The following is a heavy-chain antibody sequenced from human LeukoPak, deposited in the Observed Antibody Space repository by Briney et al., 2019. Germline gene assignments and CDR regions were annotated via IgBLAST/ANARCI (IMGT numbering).Heavy chain of an antibody. J-gene: IGHJ4*02. CDR3: ARDHGLTYSTSSKANYFDY. Sequence: ASVKVSCKASGYTFSSSYMHWVRQAPGQGLEWMGIINLIGGTTSYAQKFQGRVTMTRDMPTSTVYMELSSLMSEDTAVYYCARDHGLTYSTSSKANYFDYWAREPWSPSPQ. CDR1: GYTFSSSY. D-gene: IGHD6-6*01. V-gene: IGHV1-46*01. CDR2: INLIGGTT.